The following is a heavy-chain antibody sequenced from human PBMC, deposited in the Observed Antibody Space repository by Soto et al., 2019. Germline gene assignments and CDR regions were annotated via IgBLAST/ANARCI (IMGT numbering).Heavy chain of an antibody. J-gene: IGHJ4*02. D-gene: IGHD1-26*01. CDR2: IYWDDSK. V-gene: IGHV2-5*02. CDR3: AHAYGGRSLY. Sequence: QITLKESGPTLVKPTQTLTLTCTFSGFSLTTDRVGVGWIRQPPGEALEWLAVIYWDDSKTYRPSLESRLTITKDTSKNQVALTMTNMDSLDTATYYCAHAYGGRSLYWGQGTLVTVSP. CDR1: GFSLTTDRVG.